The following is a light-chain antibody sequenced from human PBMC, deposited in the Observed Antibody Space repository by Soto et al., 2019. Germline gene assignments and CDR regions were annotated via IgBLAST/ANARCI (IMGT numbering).Light chain of an antibody. CDR2: AAS. CDR1: QGISNY. Sequence: DIKMTQSPSSLSASVGDRVTITCRASQGISNYLAWYQQKPGKVPKLLIYAASTLQSGVPSRFSGSGSGTDFTLTISSLQPEDVATYYCQKYNSAPTWTFGQGTKVDNK. J-gene: IGKJ1*01. V-gene: IGKV1-27*01. CDR3: QKYNSAPTWT.